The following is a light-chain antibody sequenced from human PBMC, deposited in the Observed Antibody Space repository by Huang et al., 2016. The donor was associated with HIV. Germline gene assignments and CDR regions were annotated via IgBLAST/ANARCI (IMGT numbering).Light chain of an antibody. J-gene: IGKJ2*01. Sequence: EMVMTQSPDTLSVSPGEGVTLSCSASQGVSSNLTWYQQKHGQAPRLLIHGASTRVTGIPARFSGSGSETDFTLTIHSLQSEDVAVYYCQQYNNWPRTFGQGTKLEIK. CDR2: GAS. CDR3: QQYNNWPRT. CDR1: QGVSSN. V-gene: IGKV3-15*01.